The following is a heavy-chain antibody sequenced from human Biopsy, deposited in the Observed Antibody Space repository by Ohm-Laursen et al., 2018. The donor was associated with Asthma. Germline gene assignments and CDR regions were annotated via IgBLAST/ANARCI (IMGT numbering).Heavy chain of an antibody. V-gene: IGHV1-3*01. Sequence: ASVKVSCKSSGYTFISYAIHWVRQAPGQRLEWMGWINAGNGNTKYSQKFQGRVTITRDTSASTAYMLLSSLRSEDTAVYYCARTYYDFLTGQVNDAFALWGQGTMVTVSS. CDR1: GYTFISYA. CDR2: INAGNGNT. J-gene: IGHJ3*01. D-gene: IGHD3-9*01. CDR3: ARTYYDFLTGQVNDAFAL.